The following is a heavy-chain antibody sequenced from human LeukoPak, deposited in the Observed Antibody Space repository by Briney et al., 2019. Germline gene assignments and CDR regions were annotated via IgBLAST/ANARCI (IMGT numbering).Heavy chain of an antibody. CDR3: ARAVPAAVGLFDY. CDR1: GFTFSSYG. Sequence: GGSLRLSCAASGFTFSSYGMRGVREAPGKGLAWGAVIWYDGSNKYYADSVKGRFTIPRDNSKNTLYLQMNSLRAEDTAVYYCARAVPAAVGLFDYWGQGTLVTVSS. CDR2: IWYDGSNK. J-gene: IGHJ4*02. V-gene: IGHV3-33*01. D-gene: IGHD2-2*01.